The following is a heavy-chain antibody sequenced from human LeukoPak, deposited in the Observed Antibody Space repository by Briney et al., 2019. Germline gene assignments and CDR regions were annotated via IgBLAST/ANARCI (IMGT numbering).Heavy chain of an antibody. CDR2: INPSGGST. CDR3: ASPNCSSTSCQDQGYSGYIFDY. V-gene: IGHV1-46*01. D-gene: IGHD2-2*01. Sequence: ASVKVSCKASGYTFTSYYMHWVRQAPGQGLEWMGIINPSGGSTSYAQKFQGRVTMTRDMSTSTVYMELSSLRSEDTAVYYCASPNCSSTSCQDQGYSGYIFDYWGQGTLVTVSS. CDR1: GYTFTSYY. J-gene: IGHJ4*02.